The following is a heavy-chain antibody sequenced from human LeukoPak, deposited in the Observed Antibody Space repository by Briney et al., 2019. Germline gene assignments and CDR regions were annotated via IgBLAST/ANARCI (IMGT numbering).Heavy chain of an antibody. V-gene: IGHV4-38-2*02. CDR2: IYHSGTT. CDR3: ARDGSGSGSPFDY. CDR1: GYSISSGYY. D-gene: IGHD3-22*01. J-gene: IGHJ4*02. Sequence: ASETLSLTCTVSGYSISSGYYWAWIRQPPGKGLEWIGSIYHSGTTYYNPSLKSRVTISVDTSKNQLSLKLNSVTAADTAVYYCARDGSGSGSPFDYWGQGNLVTVSS.